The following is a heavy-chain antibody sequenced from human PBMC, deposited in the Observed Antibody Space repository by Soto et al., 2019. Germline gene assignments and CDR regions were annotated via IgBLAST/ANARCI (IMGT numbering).Heavy chain of an antibody. Sequence: LQLQESGPGLVKPSETLSLPCTVSGGSISSSSYYWGWIRQPPGKGLERIGSIYYSGSTYYNPAVRSLVTISVDTSKYQFSLKLSSVTAEYTAVYYCARGIAAGVYWGQGTLVTVCS. D-gene: IGHD6-13*01. CDR1: GGSISSSSYY. CDR2: IYYSGST. CDR3: ARGIAAGVY. J-gene: IGHJ4*02. V-gene: IGHV4-39*01.